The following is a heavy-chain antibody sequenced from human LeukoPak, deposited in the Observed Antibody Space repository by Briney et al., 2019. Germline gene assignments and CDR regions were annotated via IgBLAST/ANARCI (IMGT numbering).Heavy chain of an antibody. D-gene: IGHD5-18*01. CDR1: GGPISTYY. CDR2: IYYSGNT. V-gene: IGHV4-59*08. Sequence: SETLSLTCTVSGGPISTYYGSWIRQPPGKRLEWIGYIYYSGNTNYNPSLQSRITISIDTSKNQFSLKLSSVTAADTSVYYCARVGYSYAFDPWGQGTLVTVSS. CDR3: ARVGYSYAFDP. J-gene: IGHJ5*02.